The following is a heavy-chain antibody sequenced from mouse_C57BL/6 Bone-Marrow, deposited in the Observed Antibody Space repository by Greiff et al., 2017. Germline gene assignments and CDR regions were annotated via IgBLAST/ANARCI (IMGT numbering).Heavy chain of an antibody. J-gene: IGHJ1*03. CDR3: ARDYGSSYWYFDV. D-gene: IGHD1-1*01. Sequence: QVQLQQSGPELVKPGASVKLSCKASGYTFTSYDINWVKQRPGQGLEWIGWIYPRDGSTKYNEKFQGKAALTVDTPSSTAYRALHSLTSEDSAVYFCARDYGSSYWYFDVWGTGTTVTGSS. CDR2: IYPRDGST. V-gene: IGHV1-85*01. CDR1: GYTFTSYD.